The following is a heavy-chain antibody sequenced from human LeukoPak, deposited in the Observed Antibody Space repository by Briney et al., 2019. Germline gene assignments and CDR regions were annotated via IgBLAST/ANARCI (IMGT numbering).Heavy chain of an antibody. CDR3: ARVRGYCSGCSCYGLYYFDY. Sequence: GGSLRLSCAATEFPIGSNYMTWVRQAPGKGLEWVSLIYSGGSTYYADSVKGRFTTSRDNAKNSLYLQMNSLRAEDTAVYYCARVRGYCSGCSCYGLYYFDYWGQGTLVTVSS. V-gene: IGHV3-66*01. J-gene: IGHJ4*02. D-gene: IGHD2-15*01. CDR1: EFPIGSNY. CDR2: IYSGGST.